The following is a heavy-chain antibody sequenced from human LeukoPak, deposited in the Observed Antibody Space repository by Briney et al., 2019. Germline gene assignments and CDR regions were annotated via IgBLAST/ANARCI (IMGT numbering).Heavy chain of an antibody. V-gene: IGHV3-21*01. Sequence: TGGSLRLSCAASGFTFSSYSMNWVRQAPGKGLEWVSSISSSSSYIYYADSVKGRFTISRDNAKNSLYLQMNSLRAEDTAVYYCARAPHDITMIVVADIYFDYWGQGTLVTVSS. CDR1: GFTFSSYS. CDR2: ISSSSSYI. J-gene: IGHJ4*02. CDR3: ARAPHDITMIVVADIYFDY. D-gene: IGHD3-22*01.